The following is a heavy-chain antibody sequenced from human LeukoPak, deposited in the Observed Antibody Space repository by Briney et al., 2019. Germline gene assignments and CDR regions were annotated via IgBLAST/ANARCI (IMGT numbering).Heavy chain of an antibody. CDR2: ISGSGGST. Sequence: GGSLRLSCAASGFTFSSYAMSWVRQAPGKGPEWVSAISGSGGSTYYADSVKGRFTISRDNSKNTLYLQVNSLRAEDTAVYYCAKSPIAYYDSSGFDYWGQGTLVTVSS. J-gene: IGHJ4*02. V-gene: IGHV3-23*01. CDR1: GFTFSSYA. CDR3: AKSPIAYYDSSGFDY. D-gene: IGHD3-22*01.